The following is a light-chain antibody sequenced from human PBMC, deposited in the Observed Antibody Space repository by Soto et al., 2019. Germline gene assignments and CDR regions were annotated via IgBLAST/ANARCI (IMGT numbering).Light chain of an antibody. Sequence: QSVLTQPPSASGSPGQSVTISCTGTSNDIGGYNYVSWHQHHPGKAPRLIIYDVTKRPSGVLARFSGSKSGNTASLTVTELQTYDEAEYFCTSYAGSNNLVFGTGTKVTVL. CDR1: SNDIGGYNY. CDR2: DVT. J-gene: IGLJ1*01. CDR3: TSYAGSNNLV. V-gene: IGLV2-8*01.